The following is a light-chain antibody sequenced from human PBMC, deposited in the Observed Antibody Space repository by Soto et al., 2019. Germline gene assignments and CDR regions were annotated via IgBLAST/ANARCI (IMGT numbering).Light chain of an antibody. CDR2: DAS. Sequence: DIQMTQSPSTLSASVGDRVTITCRASQSIGDWLAWYQQRPGKAPSLLIYDASSLESGVPSRFSGGGFGTEFTLTISGLQPDDFATYYCQQYQSYFLTFGPGTTVDMK. CDR3: QQYQSYFLT. V-gene: IGKV1-5*01. J-gene: IGKJ3*01. CDR1: QSIGDW.